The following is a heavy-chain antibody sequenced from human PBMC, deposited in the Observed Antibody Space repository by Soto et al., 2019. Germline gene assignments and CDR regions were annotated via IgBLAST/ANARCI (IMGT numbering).Heavy chain of an antibody. Sequence: AASVKVSCKASGYTFTSYGISWVRQAPGQGLEWMGWISAYNGNTNYAQKLQGRVTMTTDTSTSTAYMELRSLRSDDTAVYYCARGVYRGPPFTAFDIWGQGTMVTVSS. D-gene: IGHD2-8*01. CDR1: GYTFTSYG. CDR2: ISAYNGNT. CDR3: ARGVYRGPPFTAFDI. V-gene: IGHV1-18*01. J-gene: IGHJ3*02.